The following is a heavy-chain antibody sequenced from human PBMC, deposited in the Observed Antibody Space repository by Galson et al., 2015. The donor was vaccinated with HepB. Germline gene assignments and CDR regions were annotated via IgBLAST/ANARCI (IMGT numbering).Heavy chain of an antibody. Sequence: QSGAEVKKPGESLRISCKGSGYSFTSYWISWVRQMPGKGLEWMGRIDPSDSYTNYSPSFQGHVTISADKSISTAYLQWSSLKASDTAMYYCARVGKGRYDFWSGYPPPYYYMDVWGKGTTVTVSS. CDR1: GYSFTSYW. D-gene: IGHD3-3*01. CDR2: IDPSDSYT. CDR3: ARVGKGRYDFWSGYPPPYYYMDV. J-gene: IGHJ6*03. V-gene: IGHV5-10-1*01.